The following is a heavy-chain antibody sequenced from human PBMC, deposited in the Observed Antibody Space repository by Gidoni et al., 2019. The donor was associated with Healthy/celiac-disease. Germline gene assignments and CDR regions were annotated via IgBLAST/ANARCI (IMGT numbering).Heavy chain of an antibody. CDR2: IAYDGRNK. D-gene: IGHD5-12*01. CDR1: GFTFSSAG. V-gene: IGHV3-30*18. Sequence: QVHLVASGGGVVQPGRSLSLSCAASGFTFSSAGMHWVRQAPGKGLEWVAVIAYDGRNKYYADSVKGRFTISRDNSKNTLYLQMNSLRAEDTAVYYCAKDQRPDEVASSGMDVWGQGTTVTVSS. J-gene: IGHJ6*02. CDR3: AKDQRPDEVASSGMDV.